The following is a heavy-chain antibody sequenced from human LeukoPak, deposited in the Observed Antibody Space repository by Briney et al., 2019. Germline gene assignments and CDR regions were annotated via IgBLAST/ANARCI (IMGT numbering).Heavy chain of an antibody. CDR3: ARQRGSGCLDY. Sequence: GGSLRLSCAASRFTLSNYWMSWVRQAPGKGLEWVANIKQDGSETYYVDSVKGRVTISRDNAKNSLSLQMNSLRAEDTAVYYCARQRGSGCLDYWGQGTLVTVSS. D-gene: IGHD6-19*01. J-gene: IGHJ4*02. CDR1: RFTLSNYW. CDR2: IKQDGSET. V-gene: IGHV3-7*01.